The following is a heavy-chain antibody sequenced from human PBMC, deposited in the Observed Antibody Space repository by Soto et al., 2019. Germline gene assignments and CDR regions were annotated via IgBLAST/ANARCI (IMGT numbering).Heavy chain of an antibody. CDR2: IYYSGIT. Sequence: HVQLQESGPGLVKPSGTLSLTCAVSSGSLSSDTWWTWGRQPPGKRLEWIWEIYYSGITKYNPSLKSRVTMSIDKSKNQFSLNPSSVTAADTAVYYCARRGNVYDYDYWGQGTLVTVSS. CDR3: ARRGNVYDYDY. CDR1: SGSLSSDTW. D-gene: IGHD4-17*01. V-gene: IGHV4-4*02. J-gene: IGHJ4*02.